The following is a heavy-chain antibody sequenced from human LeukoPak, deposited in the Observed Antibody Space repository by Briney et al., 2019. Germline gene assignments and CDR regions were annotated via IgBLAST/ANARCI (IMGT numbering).Heavy chain of an antibody. Sequence: ASVKVSCKASGGTFSSYAISWVRQAPGQGLEWMGGIIPIFGTENYAQKFQGRVTITADESTSTAYMELSSLRSEDTAVYYCARAEEYSSSSPFGYWGQGTLVTVSS. D-gene: IGHD6-6*01. CDR1: GGTFSSYA. CDR3: ARAEEYSSSSPFGY. J-gene: IGHJ4*02. V-gene: IGHV1-69*13. CDR2: IIPIFGTE.